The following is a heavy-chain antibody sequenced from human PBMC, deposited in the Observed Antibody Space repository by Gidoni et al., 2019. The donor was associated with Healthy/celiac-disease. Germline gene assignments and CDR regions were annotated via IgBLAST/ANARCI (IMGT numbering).Heavy chain of an antibody. CDR2: IKSKTDGGTT. J-gene: IGHJ4*02. CDR3: TTFYCGGDCYSN. D-gene: IGHD2-21*02. V-gene: IGHV3-15*01. CDR1: GFTFSNAG. Sequence: EVQLVESGGGLVKPGGALRLSGAASGFTFSNAGMSWVRQAPGKGLEWVGRIKSKTDGGTTDYAAPVKGRFTISRDDSKNTLYLQMNSLKTEDTAVYYCTTFYCGGDCYSNWGQGTLVTVSS.